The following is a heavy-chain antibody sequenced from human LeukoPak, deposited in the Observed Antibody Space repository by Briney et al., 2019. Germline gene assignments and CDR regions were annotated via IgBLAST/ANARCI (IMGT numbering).Heavy chain of an antibody. CDR1: GFTFSSYA. CDR2: ISGSGGST. CDR3: AKRGYYYDSRGYKYYFDY. Sequence: GGSLRLSCAASGFTFSSYAMSWVRQAPGKGLEWVSAISGSGGSTYYADSVKGRFTISRDNSKNTLYLQMNSLRAEDTAVYYCAKRGYYYDSRGYKYYFDYWGQGTLVTVSS. D-gene: IGHD3-22*01. V-gene: IGHV3-23*01. J-gene: IGHJ4*02.